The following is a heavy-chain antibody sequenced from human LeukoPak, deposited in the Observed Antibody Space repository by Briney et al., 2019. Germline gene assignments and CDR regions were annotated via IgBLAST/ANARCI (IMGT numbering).Heavy chain of an antibody. Sequence: GGSLRLSCVASGFTFTSYAMSWVRQAPGKGLEWVSDISGRGDRMDYADSVKGRFTISRDNSKNTLYLQMNSLRAEDTAVYYCVKDRVIVLAAPGYFEYWGRGTLVSVSP. CDR3: VKDRVIVLAAPGYFEY. D-gene: IGHD2/OR15-2a*01. V-gene: IGHV3-23*01. CDR2: ISGRGDRM. CDR1: GFTFTSYA. J-gene: IGHJ4*02.